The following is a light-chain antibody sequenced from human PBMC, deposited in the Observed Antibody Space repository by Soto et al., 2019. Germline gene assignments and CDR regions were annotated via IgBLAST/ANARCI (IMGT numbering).Light chain of an antibody. CDR2: WAS. CDR1: QSVLYSSTNKNY. J-gene: IGKJ1*01. CDR3: QQYYSTPPT. Sequence: DIVMTQSPDSLAVSLGERATINCKSSQSVLYSSTNKNYLAWYQQKSGQPPQLLFYWASTRESSVPDRFSGSGSGTDFTLTISSLQAEDVAVYYCQQYYSTPPTFGQGTKVEIK. V-gene: IGKV4-1*01.